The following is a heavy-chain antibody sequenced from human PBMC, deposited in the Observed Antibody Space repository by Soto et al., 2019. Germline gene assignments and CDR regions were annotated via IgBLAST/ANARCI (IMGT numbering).Heavy chain of an antibody. V-gene: IGHV1-69*12. D-gene: IGHD6-19*01. Sequence: QVQLVQSGAEVKKPGSSVKVSCKASGGTFSSYAISWVRQAPGQGLEWMGGIIPIFGTANYAQKFQGRVTITADESTSTAYMELSSLRSEDTAVYYCAIDVGSEWLVPPNGYYYYGMDVWGQGTTVTVSS. CDR2: IIPIFGTA. J-gene: IGHJ6*02. CDR1: GGTFSSYA. CDR3: AIDVGSEWLVPPNGYYYYGMDV.